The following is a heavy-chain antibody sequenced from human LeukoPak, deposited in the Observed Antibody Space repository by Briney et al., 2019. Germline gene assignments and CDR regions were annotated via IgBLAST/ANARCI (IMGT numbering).Heavy chain of an antibody. V-gene: IGHV1-69*06. J-gene: IGHJ3*02. CDR2: IIPIFGTA. Sequence: ASVKVSCKASGGTFSSYAISWVRQAPGQGLEWMGGIIPIFGTANYAQKFQGRVTITADKSTSTAYMELSSLRSEDTAVYYCARSWAIGAFDIWGQGTMVTVSS. CDR3: ARSWAIGAFDI. D-gene: IGHD1-26*01. CDR1: GGTFSSYA.